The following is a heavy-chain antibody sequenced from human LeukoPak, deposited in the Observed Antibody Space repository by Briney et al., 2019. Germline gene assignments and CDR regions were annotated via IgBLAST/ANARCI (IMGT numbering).Heavy chain of an antibody. J-gene: IGHJ4*02. V-gene: IGHV4-59*01. CDR3: ARVTGYTIEDYFDY. CDR1: GGSISNYY. D-gene: IGHD3-9*01. CDR2: MYYSGST. Sequence: SETLSLTYTVSGGSISNYYWSWIRQPPGRGLEWIGYMYYSGSTNYNPSLKSRVTISVKTSKNQFSLKLRSVTAADTAVYYCARVTGYTIEDYFDYWGQGTLVTVSS.